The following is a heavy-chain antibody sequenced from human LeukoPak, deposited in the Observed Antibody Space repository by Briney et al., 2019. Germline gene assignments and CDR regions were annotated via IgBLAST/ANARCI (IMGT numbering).Heavy chain of an antibody. J-gene: IGHJ6*02. D-gene: IGHD3-10*01. CDR2: INTNTGNP. Sequence: ASVKVSCKASGYTFTSYAMNWVRQAPGQGLEWMGWINTNTGNPTYAQGFTGRFVFSLDTSVSTAYLQISSLKAEDTAVYYCARDRGVRGVAEPSYYYYGMDVWGQGTTVTVSS. CDR1: GYTFTSYA. CDR3: ARDRGVRGVAEPSYYYYGMDV. V-gene: IGHV7-4-1*02.